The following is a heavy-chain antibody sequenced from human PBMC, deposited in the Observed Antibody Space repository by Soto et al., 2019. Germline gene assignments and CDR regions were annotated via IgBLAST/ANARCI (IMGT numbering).Heavy chain of an antibody. D-gene: IGHD3-22*01. CDR2: IIPIFVTA. CDR3: ARSLRETMIVVVLPAFDI. J-gene: IGHJ3*02. Sequence: ASVKVSCKASGGTFSSYAISWVRQAPGQGLEWMGGIIPIFVTANYAQKFQGRVTITADESTSTAYMELSSLRSEDTAVYYCARSLRETMIVVVLPAFDIWGQGTMVTVSS. V-gene: IGHV1-69*13. CDR1: GGTFSSYA.